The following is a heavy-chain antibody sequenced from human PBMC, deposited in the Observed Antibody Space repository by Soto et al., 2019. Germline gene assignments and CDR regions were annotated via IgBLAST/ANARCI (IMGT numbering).Heavy chain of an antibody. CDR3: AKAPFDYGGNTYYYYGMDV. V-gene: IGHV3-30*18. CDR1: GFTFSSYG. CDR2: ISYDGSNK. Sequence: GSLRLSCAASGFTFSSYGMHWVRQAPGKGLEWVAVISYDGSNKYYADSVKGRFTISRDNSKNTLYLQMNSLRAEDTAVYYCAKAPFDYGGNTYYYYGMDVWGQGTTVTVSS. D-gene: IGHD4-17*01. J-gene: IGHJ6*02.